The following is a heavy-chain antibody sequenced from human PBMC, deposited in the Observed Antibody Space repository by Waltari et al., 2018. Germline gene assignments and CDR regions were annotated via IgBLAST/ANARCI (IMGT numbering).Heavy chain of an antibody. J-gene: IGHJ4*02. D-gene: IGHD6-19*01. CDR3: AREIGYSSGWYGGD. Sequence: QVQLQESGPGLVKPSETLSLPCAVSGYSISSGYYWGWTRQPPGKGLEWIGSIYHSGSTYYNPSLKSRVTISVDTSKNQFSLKLSSVTAADTAVYYCAREIGYSSGWYGGDWGQGTLVTVSS. CDR1: GYSISSGYY. CDR2: IYHSGST. V-gene: IGHV4-38-2*02.